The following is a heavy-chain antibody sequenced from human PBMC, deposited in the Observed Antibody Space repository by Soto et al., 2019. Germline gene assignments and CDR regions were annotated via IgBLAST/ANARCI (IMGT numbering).Heavy chain of an antibody. CDR2: ISDTGAST. D-gene: IGHD4-17*01. V-gene: IGHV3-23*01. CDR1: GFTFSSYA. Sequence: GGSLRLSCAASGFTFSSYAMNWVRQAPGKGLEWVSVISDTGASTNYADSVKGRFTISRDNSRNTLYLEMNSLRAEDTAVYYCARDFIFDYGDYGAGERVQGRDYGMDVWGQGTTVTVSS. CDR3: ARDFIFDYGDYGAGERVQGRDYGMDV. J-gene: IGHJ6*02.